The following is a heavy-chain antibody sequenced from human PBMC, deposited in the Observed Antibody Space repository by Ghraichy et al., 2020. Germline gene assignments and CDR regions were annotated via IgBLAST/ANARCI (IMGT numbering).Heavy chain of an antibody. CDR2: ISYDGSNK. CDR3: ARDVKSSSWSYFYYAMDV. V-gene: IGHV3-30-3*01. D-gene: IGHD6-13*01. CDR1: RFTFSGYS. J-gene: IGHJ6*02. Sequence: GESLNISCAASRFTFSGYSMHWVRQAPGKGLEWVAVISYDGSNKYFADSVKGRFTISRDNSKNTVSLQMNSLRAEDTAVYYCARDVKSSSWSYFYYAMDVWGQGTTVTVSS.